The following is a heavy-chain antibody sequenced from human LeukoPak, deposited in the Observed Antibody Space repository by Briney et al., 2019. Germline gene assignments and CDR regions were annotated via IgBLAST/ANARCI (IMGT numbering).Heavy chain of an antibody. V-gene: IGHV4-59*11. J-gene: IGHJ4*02. Sequence: SETLSLTCTVSGASIRSHYWSWIRQPPGKGLEWIGYMYYSGSTNYNPSLKSRVTISVDTSKNQFSLKLSSVTAADTAVYYCARDRDSSGYYHFDYWGQGTLVTVSS. CDR2: MYYSGST. CDR1: GASIRSHY. D-gene: IGHD3-22*01. CDR3: ARDRDSSGYYHFDY.